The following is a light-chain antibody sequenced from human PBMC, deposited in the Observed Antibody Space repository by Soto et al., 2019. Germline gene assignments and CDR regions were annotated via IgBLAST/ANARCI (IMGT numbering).Light chain of an antibody. J-gene: IGKJ4*01. V-gene: IGKV2-24*01. CDR2: QIS. Sequence: DIVLTQTPLSSPVTLGQPASISCRSSESLVHSDGNSYLTWLHQRPGQPPRILIYQISKRFSGVPDRFSGSGAGKDFTLKISRVEAEGVGVYYCMQSSQFPLTFGGGTKVEIK. CDR1: ESLVHSDGNSY. CDR3: MQSSQFPLT.